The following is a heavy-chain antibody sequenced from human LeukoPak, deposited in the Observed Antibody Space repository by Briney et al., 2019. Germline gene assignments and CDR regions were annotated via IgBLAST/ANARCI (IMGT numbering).Heavy chain of an antibody. CDR3: ARENSGYHYYYYYGMDV. CDR2: INPSGGST. J-gene: IGHJ6*04. Sequence: GASVKVSCKASGYTFTSYGISWVRQAPGQGLEWMGIINPSGGSTSYAQKFQGRVTMTRDTSTSTGYMELSSLRSEDTAVYYCARENSGYHYYYYYGMDVWGKGTTVTVSS. V-gene: IGHV1-46*01. D-gene: IGHD5-12*01. CDR1: GYTFTSYG.